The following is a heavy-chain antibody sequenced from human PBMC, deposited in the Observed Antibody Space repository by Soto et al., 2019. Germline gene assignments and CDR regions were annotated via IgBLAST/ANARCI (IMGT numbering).Heavy chain of an antibody. V-gene: IGHV3-30*18. CDR1: GFTFSSYG. Sequence: GVSLRLSFAASGFTFSSYGMHWVRQAPGKGLEWVAIISYDGSDKYYADSVKGRFTISRDNSKNTLYLQMNSLTTEDTAVYYCAKDNPAVHYWGQGTLVTVSS. CDR3: AKDNPAVHY. J-gene: IGHJ4*02. CDR2: ISYDGSDK.